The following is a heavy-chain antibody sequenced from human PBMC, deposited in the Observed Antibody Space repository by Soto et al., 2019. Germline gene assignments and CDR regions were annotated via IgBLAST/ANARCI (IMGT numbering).Heavy chain of an antibody. Sequence: QVQLVQSGAEVKKPGSSVKVSCKASGGTFSSYAISWVRQAPGQGLEWMGGILPIFGTANYAKKLQGRVTITADESTSTAYLELSSLRSEDTAVYSCARDDTCIVAAGTDPYYYGMDGRGQLTTVTVS. CDR2: ILPIFGTA. CDR1: GGTFSSYA. V-gene: IGHV1-69*01. CDR3: ARDDTCIVAAGTDPYYYGMDG. D-gene: IGHD6-13*01. J-gene: IGHJ6*02.